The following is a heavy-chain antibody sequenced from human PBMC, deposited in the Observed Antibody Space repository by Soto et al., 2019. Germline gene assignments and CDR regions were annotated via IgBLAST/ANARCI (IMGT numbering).Heavy chain of an antibody. Sequence: GGSLRLSCAASGFTFSSYGMHWVRQAPGKGLEWVAVIWYDGSNKYYADSVKGRFTISRDNSKNTLYLQMNSLRAEDTAVYYCARERVGALTVTPYYYYGMDVWGQGTTVTVSS. CDR1: GFTFSSYG. J-gene: IGHJ6*02. CDR3: ARERVGALTVTPYYYYGMDV. CDR2: IWYDGSNK. V-gene: IGHV3-33*01. D-gene: IGHD4-17*01.